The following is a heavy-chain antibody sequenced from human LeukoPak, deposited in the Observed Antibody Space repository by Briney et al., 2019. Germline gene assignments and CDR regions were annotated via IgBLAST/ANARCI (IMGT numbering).Heavy chain of an antibody. J-gene: IGHJ4*02. CDR3: TTVYTATFDY. D-gene: IGHD5-18*01. V-gene: IGHV3-73*01. Sequence: GGSLRLSCAASGFSFSDSAMHWVRQASGKGLEWVGRIRDKANNYATAYAASVKGRFTISRDDSRNTAYLQMSSLKTEDTAVYYCTTVYTATFDYWGRGTLVTVPS. CDR2: IRDKANNYAT. CDR1: GFSFSDSA.